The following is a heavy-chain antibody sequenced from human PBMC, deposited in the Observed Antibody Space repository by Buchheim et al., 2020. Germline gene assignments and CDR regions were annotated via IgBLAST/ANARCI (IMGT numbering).Heavy chain of an antibody. J-gene: IGHJ4*02. D-gene: IGHD3-10*01. CDR2: IYYSGST. V-gene: IGHV4-59*01. CDR3: ARAIGFGEYAFDY. CDR1: GGSISSYY. Sequence: QVQLQESGPGLVKPSETLSLTCTVSGGSISSYYWSWIRQPPGKGLEWIGYIYYSGSTNYNPSLKSRVTISVDTSKNQFSLKLSSVTAADTAVYYCARAIGFGEYAFDYWGQGTL.